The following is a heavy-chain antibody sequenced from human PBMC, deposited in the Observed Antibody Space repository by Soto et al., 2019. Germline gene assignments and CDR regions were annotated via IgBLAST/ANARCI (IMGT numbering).Heavy chain of an antibody. V-gene: IGHV3-48*03. CDR1: GFTFSSYE. D-gene: IGHD5-18*01. Sequence: EVQLVESGGGLVQPGGSLRLSCAASGFTFSSYEMNWVRQAPGKGLEWVSYISSGGSTIYYADSVKGRFTISRDNAKNSLYLQMNSLRAEDTAVYYCARDQTTMGGGYHDYWGQGTLVTVSS. J-gene: IGHJ4*02. CDR3: ARDQTTMGGGYHDY. CDR2: ISSGGSTI.